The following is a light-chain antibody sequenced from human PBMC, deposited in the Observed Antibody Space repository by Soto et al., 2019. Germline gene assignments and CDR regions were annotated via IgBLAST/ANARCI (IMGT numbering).Light chain of an antibody. CDR2: GAS. CDR1: QSVSGR. Sequence: EIVMTQSPGTLSLSPGERATLSCRASQSVSGRLAWYQQKPGQAPRLLIYGASTRATGIPDRFSGSGSGTDFTLTISRLEPEDSAVYYCQQYGSSPTWTFGQGTKVDIK. J-gene: IGKJ1*01. CDR3: QQYGSSPTWT. V-gene: IGKV3-20*01.